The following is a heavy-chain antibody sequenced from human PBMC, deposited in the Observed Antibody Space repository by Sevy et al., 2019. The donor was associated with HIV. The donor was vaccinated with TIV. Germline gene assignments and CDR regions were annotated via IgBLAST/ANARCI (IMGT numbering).Heavy chain of an antibody. CDR2: FDPEDGET. J-gene: IGHJ4*02. D-gene: IGHD6-13*01. CDR1: GYTLTELS. CDR3: ATVVAAAGPFDY. V-gene: IGHV1-24*01. Sequence: ASVKVSCKVSGYTLTELSMHWVRLAPGKGLEWMGGFDPEDGETIYAQKFQGRVTMTEDTSTDTAYMELSSLRSEDTAVYYCATVVAAAGPFDYWGQGTLVTVSS.